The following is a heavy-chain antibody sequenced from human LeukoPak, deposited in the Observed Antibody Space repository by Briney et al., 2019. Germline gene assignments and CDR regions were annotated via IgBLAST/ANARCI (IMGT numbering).Heavy chain of an antibody. D-gene: IGHD5-24*01. CDR2: IYTSGST. V-gene: IGHV4-61*09. CDR1: GASISSGSYY. CDR3: ARHRSGWLQSSFDY. J-gene: IGHJ4*02. Sequence: SETLSLTCTVSGASISSGSYYWSWIRQPAGKGLEWIGHIYTSGSTNYNPSLKSRVTISVDTSKNQFSLKLSSVTAADTAVYYCARHRSGWLQSSFDYWGQGTLVTVSS.